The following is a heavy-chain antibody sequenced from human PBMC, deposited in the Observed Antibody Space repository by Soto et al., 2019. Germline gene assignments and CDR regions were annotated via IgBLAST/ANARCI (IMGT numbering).Heavy chain of an antibody. CDR1: GFTFSSYA. CDR3: ARSGRYYDSSGYYTPDY. Sequence: QVQLVESGGGVVQPGRSLRLSCAASGFTFSSYAMHWVRQAPGKGLEWVAVISYDGSNKYYADYVKGRFTISRDNSKNTLYLQMNSLRAEDTAVYYCARSGRYYDSSGYYTPDYWGQGTLVTVSS. V-gene: IGHV3-30-3*01. D-gene: IGHD3-22*01. CDR2: ISYDGSNK. J-gene: IGHJ4*02.